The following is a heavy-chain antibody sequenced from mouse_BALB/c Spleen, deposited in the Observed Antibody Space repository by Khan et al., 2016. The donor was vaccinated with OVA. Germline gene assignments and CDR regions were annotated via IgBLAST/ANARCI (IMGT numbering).Heavy chain of an antibody. CDR1: GYSITSDYA. V-gene: IGHV3-2*02. CDR3: ARKNYYGYAMDY. D-gene: IGHD1-1*01. J-gene: IGHJ4*01. CDR2: ISYGGST. Sequence: EVQLQESGPGLVKPSQSLSLTCTVTGYSITSDYAWDWIRQFPGNKLEWMGYISYGGSTSYKPSLKSRISITRDTSKNQFFLQLNSVTTEDTATYYCARKNYYGYAMDYWGQGTSVTVSS.